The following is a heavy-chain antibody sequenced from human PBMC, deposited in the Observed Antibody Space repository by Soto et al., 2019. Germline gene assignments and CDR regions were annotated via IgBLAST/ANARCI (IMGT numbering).Heavy chain of an antibody. J-gene: IGHJ4*02. CDR3: AKERTRHFDY. V-gene: IGHV3-30*18. Sequence: RGALLVSCAASVFTFGIYGMHWVRQAPGKGLEWVAVISYDGNNKYYADSVKGRLTISRDNSKKMVSLQMNSLRAEDTAVYYCAKERTRHFDYWGQGITVTVSS. CDR2: ISYDGNNK. D-gene: IGHD1-1*01. CDR1: VFTFGIYG.